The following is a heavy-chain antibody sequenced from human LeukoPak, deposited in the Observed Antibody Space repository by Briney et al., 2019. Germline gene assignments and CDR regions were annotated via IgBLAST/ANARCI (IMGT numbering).Heavy chain of an antibody. CDR1: GFTVSSNY. CDR3: ARDLCSGGTCYPDY. D-gene: IGHD2-15*01. V-gene: IGHV3-66*01. J-gene: IGHJ4*02. CDR2: IYSGGST. Sequence: GGSLRLSCAASGFTVSSNYMSWVRQAPRKGLEWVSVIYSGGSTYYADSVKGRFTISRDNSKNTLYLQINSLRAEDTAVYYCARDLCSGGTCYPDYWGQGTLVTVSS.